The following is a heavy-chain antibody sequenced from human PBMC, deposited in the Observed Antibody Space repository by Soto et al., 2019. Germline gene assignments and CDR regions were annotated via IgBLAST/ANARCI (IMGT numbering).Heavy chain of an antibody. Sequence: GGSLKLSCAASGFTFSNYGVHWVRQAPGKGLEWVAFISDDGSNKYYADSMKGRFTMSRDNSKRTLYLQMSSLRVEDTAVYYCTKRRNVLRFLEWSSGMEVRGQGTTVTVSS. CDR1: GFTFSNYG. V-gene: IGHV3-30*18. CDR2: ISDDGSNK. J-gene: IGHJ6*02. D-gene: IGHD3-3*01. CDR3: TKRRNVLRFLEWSSGMEV.